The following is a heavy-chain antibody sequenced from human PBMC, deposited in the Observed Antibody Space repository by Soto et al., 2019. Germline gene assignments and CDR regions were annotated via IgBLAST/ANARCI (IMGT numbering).Heavy chain of an antibody. CDR2: IIPIFGTA. V-gene: IGHV1-69*13. CDR3: ARGKSLLGNWFDP. CDR1: GGTFSSYS. D-gene: IGHD3-16*01. Sequence: GGSVKVSCKASGGTFSSYSISWVLQAPGQGLEWMGGIIPIFGTANYAQKFQGRVTITADESTSTAYMELSSLRSEDTAVYYCARGKSLLGNWFDPWGQGTLVTVSS. J-gene: IGHJ5*02.